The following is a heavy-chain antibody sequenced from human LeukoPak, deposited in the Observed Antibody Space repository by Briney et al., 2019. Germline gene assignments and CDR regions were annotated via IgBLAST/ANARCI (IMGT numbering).Heavy chain of an antibody. CDR1: GGTFSSYA. J-gene: IGHJ6*02. CDR2: IIPILGIA. V-gene: IGHV1-69*04. D-gene: IGHD3-3*01. CDR3: ARGTTIFGRMDV. Sequence: SVKVSCKASGGTFSSYAISWVRQAPGQGLEWMGRIIPILGIANYAQKFQGRVTITADKSTSTAYMELSSLRSEDTAVYYCARGTTIFGRMDVWGQGTTVTVSS.